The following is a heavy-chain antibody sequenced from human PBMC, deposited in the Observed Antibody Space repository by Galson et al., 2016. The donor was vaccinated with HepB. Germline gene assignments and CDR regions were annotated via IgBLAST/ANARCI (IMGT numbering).Heavy chain of an antibody. CDR3: ARDPASFYYDCRFHPHDY. V-gene: IGHV3-23*01. J-gene: IGHJ4*02. CDR1: GFTFRSHA. CDR2: ITAGSTST. D-gene: IGHD3-22*01. Sequence: SLRLSCAASGFTFRSHAMSWVRQAPGRGLEWVSSITAGSTSTFYADSVKGRFTMSRDNSKNTLYLQMNSLRAEDTAIYYCARDPASFYYDCRFHPHDYWGQGTLVTVSS.